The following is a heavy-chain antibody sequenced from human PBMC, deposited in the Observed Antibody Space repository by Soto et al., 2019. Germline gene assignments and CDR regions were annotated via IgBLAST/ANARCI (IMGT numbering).Heavy chain of an antibody. CDR1: GFTFSKYA. CDR3: TGAAWFPYLSFY. J-gene: IGHJ4*02. D-gene: IGHD3-10*01. Sequence: GGSLRLSCSVSGFTFSKYAMHWVRQAPGKGLEWISYISSSGSTAYYASSVEGRFTISRDNANNSVYLQMDSLRAEDTALYYCTGAAWFPYLSFYWGQGALVTVSS. CDR2: ISSSGSTA. V-gene: IGHV3-48*03.